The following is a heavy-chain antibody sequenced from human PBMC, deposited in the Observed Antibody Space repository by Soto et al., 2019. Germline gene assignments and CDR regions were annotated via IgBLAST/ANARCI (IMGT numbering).Heavy chain of an antibody. CDR3: ARGYYYDSSGYYDP. D-gene: IGHD3-22*01. CDR2: ISAHNGNT. J-gene: IGHJ5*02. CDR1: GYTFTSYG. Sequence: ASVKVSCKASGYTFTSYGISWVRQAPGQGLEWMGWISAHNGNTNYAQKLQGRVTMTTDTSTSTAYMELRSLRSDDTAVYYCARGYYYDSSGYYDPWSQGTLVTVSS. V-gene: IGHV1-18*01.